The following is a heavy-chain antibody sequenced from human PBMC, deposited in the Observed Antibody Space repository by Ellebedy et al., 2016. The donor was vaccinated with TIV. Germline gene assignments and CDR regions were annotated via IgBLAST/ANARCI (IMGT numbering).Heavy chain of an antibody. Sequence: GESLKISCKGSGYSFTSYWIGWVRQMPGKGLEWMGIIYPGDSDTRYSPSFQGQVTISADKSISTAYLQWSSLKASDTAMYYCARSLGYCSSTSCPGYYYYYMDVWGKGTTVTVSS. D-gene: IGHD2-2*03. V-gene: IGHV5-51*01. CDR1: GYSFTSYW. J-gene: IGHJ6*03. CDR2: IYPGDSDT. CDR3: ARSLGYCSSTSCPGYYYYYMDV.